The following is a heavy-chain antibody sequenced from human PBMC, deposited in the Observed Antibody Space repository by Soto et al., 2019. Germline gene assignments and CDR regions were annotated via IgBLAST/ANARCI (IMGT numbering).Heavy chain of an antibody. CDR1: GGSISSNSYY. CDR3: SWLKHLQRSDYFFH. V-gene: IGHV4-39*01. CDR2: IYFSGTT. J-gene: IGHJ4*02. Sequence: SETLSLTCTVSGGSISSNSYYWGWIRQPPGKGLEWIGSIYFSGTTYYNPSLKSRVTISVDTSKNQFSLKLSSVTAADTAVYYFSWLKHLQRSDYFFHCGQVSRSTFSS. D-gene: IGHD3-3*01.